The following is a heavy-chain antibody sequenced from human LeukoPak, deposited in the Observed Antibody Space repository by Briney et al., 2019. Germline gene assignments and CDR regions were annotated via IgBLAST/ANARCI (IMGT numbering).Heavy chain of an antibody. CDR2: INPSGGST. J-gene: IGHJ5*02. CDR3: ARVGVSNWFDP. V-gene: IGHV1-46*01. CDR1: GYTFTSYY. D-gene: IGHD6-13*01. Sequence: ASVKVSCKASGYTFTSYYMHWVRQAPGQGLEWMGIINPSGGSTSCAQKFQGRVTMTRDTSTSTVYMELSSLRSEDTAVYYCARVGVSNWFDPWGQGTLVTVSS.